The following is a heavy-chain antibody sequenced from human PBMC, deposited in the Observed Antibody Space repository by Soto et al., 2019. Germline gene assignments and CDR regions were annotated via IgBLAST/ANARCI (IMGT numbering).Heavy chain of an antibody. Sequence: AAVKVSCKASGYTFTSYYMHWVRQAPGQGLEWMGIINPSGGSTSYAQKFQGRVTMTRDTSTSTVYMELSSLRSEDTAVYYCARGGVYDSSGYGIKYYYYYGMDVWGQGTTVTVSS. CDR3: ARGGVYDSSGYGIKYYYYYGMDV. V-gene: IGHV1-46*01. D-gene: IGHD3-22*01. J-gene: IGHJ6*02. CDR1: GYTFTSYY. CDR2: INPSGGST.